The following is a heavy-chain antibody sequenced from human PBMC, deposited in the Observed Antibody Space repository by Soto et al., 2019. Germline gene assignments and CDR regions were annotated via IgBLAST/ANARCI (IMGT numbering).Heavy chain of an antibody. CDR3: ARDCSSTSCHLPRFDP. CDR1: GYTFTSYG. V-gene: IGHV1-18*01. CDR2: ISAYNGNT. D-gene: IGHD2-2*01. J-gene: IGHJ5*02. Sequence: QVQLVQSGAEVKKPGASVKVSCKASGYTFTSYGIGWVRQAPGQGLEWMGWISAYNGNTNYAQKLQGRVTMTTDTSTSTAYMELRSLRSDDTAVYYCARDCSSTSCHLPRFDPWGQGTLVTVSS.